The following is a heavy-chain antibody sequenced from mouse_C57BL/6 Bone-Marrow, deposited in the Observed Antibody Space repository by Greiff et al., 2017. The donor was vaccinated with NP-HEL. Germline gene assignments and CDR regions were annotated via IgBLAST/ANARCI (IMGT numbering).Heavy chain of an antibody. CDR2: IDPANGNT. CDR1: GFNIKNTY. J-gene: IGHJ4*01. Sequence: VQLQQSVAELVRPGASVKLSCTASGFNIKNTYMRWVKQRPEQGLEWIGRIDPANGNTKYAPKFQGKATITADTSSNTAYLQLSSLTSEDTAIYYCATYYGSSYYYAMDYWGQGTSVTVSS. CDR3: ATYYGSSYYYAMDY. V-gene: IGHV14-3*01. D-gene: IGHD1-1*01.